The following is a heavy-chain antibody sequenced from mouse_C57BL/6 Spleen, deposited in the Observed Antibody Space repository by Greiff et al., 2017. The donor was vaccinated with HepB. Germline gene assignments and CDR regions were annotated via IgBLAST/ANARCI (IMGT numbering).Heavy chain of an antibody. CDR1: GFTFSSYA. Sequence: EVKVVESGGGLVKPGGSLKLSCAASGFTFSSYAMSWVRQTPEKRLEWVATISDGGSYTYYPDNVKGRFTISRDNAKNNLYLQMSHLKSEDTAMYYCARDRGTTVVDYYAMDYWGQGTSVTVSS. CDR2: ISDGGSYT. V-gene: IGHV5-4*01. J-gene: IGHJ4*01. CDR3: ARDRGTTVVDYYAMDY. D-gene: IGHD1-1*01.